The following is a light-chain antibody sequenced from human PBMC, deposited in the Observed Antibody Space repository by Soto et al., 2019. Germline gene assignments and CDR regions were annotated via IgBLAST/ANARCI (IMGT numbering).Light chain of an antibody. CDR3: GAWDESLNGYV. Sequence: QSVLTPPPSASGTPGQRVTISCSGGSSNIGINTGNWYQQLPGTAPTVLIYTDNERPSGVPDRFSGSKSGTSASLAINGLQSGDEADYYCGAWDESLNGYVFGTGTKVTVL. J-gene: IGLJ1*01. CDR2: TDN. CDR1: SSNIGINT. V-gene: IGLV1-44*01.